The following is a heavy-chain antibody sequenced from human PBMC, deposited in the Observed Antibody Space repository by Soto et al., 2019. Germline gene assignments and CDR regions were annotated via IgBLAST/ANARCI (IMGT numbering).Heavy chain of an antibody. CDR2: IYYSGAT. CDR3: ARRRLGDDSFDI. D-gene: IGHD3-16*01. CDR1: GGSISSISYY. Sequence: SETLSLTCIVSGGSISSISYYWAWIRQPPGKGLEWIGSIYYSGATYYNASLKSRVTISVDTSKNQFSLKLSSMTVADTAVYYCARRRLGDDSFDIWGQGTMVTVSS. V-gene: IGHV4-39*01. J-gene: IGHJ3*02.